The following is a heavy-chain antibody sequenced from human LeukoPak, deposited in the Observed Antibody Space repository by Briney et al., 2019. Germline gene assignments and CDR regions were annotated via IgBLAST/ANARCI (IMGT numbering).Heavy chain of an antibody. Sequence: ASVKVSCKASGYTFTGYYMHWVRQAPGQGLEWMGWINPNSGGTNYAQKFQGRVTITRNTSISTAYMELSSLRSEDTAVYYCARGVGTLSSDHWGQGTLVTVSS. J-gene: IGHJ4*02. D-gene: IGHD2-15*01. CDR2: INPNSGGT. CDR1: GYTFTGYY. CDR3: ARGVGTLSSDH. V-gene: IGHV1-2*02.